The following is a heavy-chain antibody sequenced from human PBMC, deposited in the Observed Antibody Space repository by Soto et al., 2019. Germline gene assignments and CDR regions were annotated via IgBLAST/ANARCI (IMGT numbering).Heavy chain of an antibody. Sequence: QVQLQESGPGLVKPSETLSLTCTVSGGSLNTYYWSWFRQPPGQGLEWIGYMYYSGSTTYNPSLKSRVTRSVDTSKNQFSLKLISVTAADTAVYYCARLVGYYQAFDQWGQGSLVTVSS. V-gene: IGHV4-59*08. D-gene: IGHD3-22*01. CDR3: ARLVGYYQAFDQ. J-gene: IGHJ4*02. CDR1: GGSLNTYY. CDR2: MYYSGST.